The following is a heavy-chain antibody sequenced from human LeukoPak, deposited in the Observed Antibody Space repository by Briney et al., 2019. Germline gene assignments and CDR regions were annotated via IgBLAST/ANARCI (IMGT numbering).Heavy chain of an antibody. J-gene: IGHJ4*02. V-gene: IGHV1-46*01. CDR1: GYTFTSYY. D-gene: IGHD2-2*01. CDR3: ARSDKGYCSSTSCPIFGY. CDR2: INPSGGST. Sequence: ASVKVSCKASGYTFTSYYMHWVRQAPGQGLEWMGIINPSGGSTSYAQKFQGRVTMTRDTSTSTVYMELSSLRSEDTAVYYCARSDKGYCSSTSCPIFGYWGQGTLVTVSS.